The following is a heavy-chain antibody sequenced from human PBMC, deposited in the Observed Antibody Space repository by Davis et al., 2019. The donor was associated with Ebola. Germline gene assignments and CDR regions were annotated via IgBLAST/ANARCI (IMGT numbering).Heavy chain of an antibody. CDR3: TKDSGWQMSP. V-gene: IGHV3-7*01. Sequence: GESLKISCAAPGFTFSNYWMSWVRQAPGRGLEWVAKIKYDGTDKYYPDSLRGRFTISRDNAKNSLYLHINSLRVEDTALYYCTKDSGWQMSPWGQGTLVTVSS. J-gene: IGHJ5*02. D-gene: IGHD6-19*01. CDR2: IKYDGTDK. CDR1: GFTFSNYW.